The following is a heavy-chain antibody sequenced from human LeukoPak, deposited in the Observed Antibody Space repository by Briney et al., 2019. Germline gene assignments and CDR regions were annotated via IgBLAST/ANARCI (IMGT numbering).Heavy chain of an antibody. CDR2: IPHSGST. CDR3: ARDDSVGDNAWWFDP. V-gene: IGHV4-59*01. J-gene: IGHJ5*02. Sequence: KPSETLSLTCTVSGASINNYYWSWLRQSPEKGLEWIGYIPHSGSTHYNPSLKSRITISVDTSKIHFSLNLTSVTAADTAVYYCARDDSVGDNAWWFDPWGQGTLVTVSS. CDR1: GASINNYY. D-gene: IGHD1-26*01.